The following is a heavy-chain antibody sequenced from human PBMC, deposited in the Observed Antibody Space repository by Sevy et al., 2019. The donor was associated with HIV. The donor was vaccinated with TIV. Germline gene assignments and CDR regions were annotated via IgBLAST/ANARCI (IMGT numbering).Heavy chain of an antibody. J-gene: IGHJ4*02. V-gene: IGHV3-72*01. Sequence: GGSLRLSCAASGFSVSDYYMDWVRQAPGKGLEFISRSRNKIGGYITDNAASVDGRFTISRDDSKNSIYLQMNSLKSEDTAVYFRVRESWYSIEVWGQGTLVTVSS. CDR1: GFSVSDYY. D-gene: IGHD2-21*01. CDR2: SRNKIGGYIT. CDR3: VRESWYSIEV.